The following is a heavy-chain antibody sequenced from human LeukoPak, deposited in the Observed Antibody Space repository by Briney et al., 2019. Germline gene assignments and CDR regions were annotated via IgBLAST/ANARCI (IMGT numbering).Heavy chain of an antibody. J-gene: IGHJ4*02. CDR2: IAVTGET. CDR1: GFTFSSYG. V-gene: IGHV3-13*01. CDR3: ARGRGEQWLDAFEY. Sequence: GRSLRLSCAASGFTFSSYGMHWVRQAPGKGLEWVSVIAVTGETQYSGSVKGRFTLARENDKNSLYLQMNSLRAEDTAVYYCARGRGEQWLDAFEYWGQGTPVTVSS. D-gene: IGHD6-19*01.